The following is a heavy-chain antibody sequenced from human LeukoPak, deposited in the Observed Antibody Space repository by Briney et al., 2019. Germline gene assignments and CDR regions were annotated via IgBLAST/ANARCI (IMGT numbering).Heavy chain of an antibody. J-gene: IGHJ6*02. V-gene: IGHV4-59*08. CDR1: GASISGYY. D-gene: IGHD3-16*01. Sequence: KSSETLSLTCTVSGASISGYYWSWIRQPPGKGLEWIGFVYYSESTNYSPSLKSRATISIDTSKNQFSLRLSSVTAADTAVYYCARHGGVSGTYFPPHHYGMDVWGQGTTVTVSS. CDR3: ARHGGVSGTYFPPHHYGMDV. CDR2: VYYSEST.